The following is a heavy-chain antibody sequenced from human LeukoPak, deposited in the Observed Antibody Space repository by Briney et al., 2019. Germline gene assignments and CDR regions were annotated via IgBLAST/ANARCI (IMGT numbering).Heavy chain of an antibody. CDR3: ARGHSILDY. CDR1: RFIFRDYD. CDR2: ITTSGGNT. J-gene: IGHJ4*02. D-gene: IGHD4-11*01. V-gene: IGHV3-23*01. Sequence: PGGSLRLSCAASRFIFRDYDMAWVRQAPGKRLEWVSYITTSGGNTYYADSVKGRFTISGDNSKNTLYLQLNTLRAEDTALYYCARGHSILDYWGKGTLVTVSS.